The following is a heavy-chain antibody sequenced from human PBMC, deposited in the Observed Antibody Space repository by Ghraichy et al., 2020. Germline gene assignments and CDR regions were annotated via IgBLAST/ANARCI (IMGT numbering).Heavy chain of an antibody. CDR1: GFTFSNYW. CDR2: IKQDGSEK. CDR3: ARGPLASGWYQTPENY. J-gene: IGHJ4*02. Sequence: GESLNISCAASGFTFSNYWMSWVRQAPGKGLEWVANIKQDGSEKYYMDSVKGRFTISRDNLENSLYLLMNSLRAEDTAVYYCARGPLASGWYQTPENYWGQGTLVTVSS. V-gene: IGHV3-7*03. D-gene: IGHD6-19*01.